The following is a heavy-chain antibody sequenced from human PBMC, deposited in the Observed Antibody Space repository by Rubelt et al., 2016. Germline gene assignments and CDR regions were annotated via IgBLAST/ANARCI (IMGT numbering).Heavy chain of an antibody. J-gene: IGHJ2*01. CDR2: INAGNGNT. CDR3: ARSKDTAMVTDADWYFDL. Sequence: QVQLVQSGAEVKKPGASVRVSCKASGYTFTRYAMHWVRQAPGQMLEWMGWINAGNGNTKYSQKLQGRVTSTRDTSASTAYMELSSLRSEDTAVYYCARSKDTAMVTDADWYFDLWGRGTLVTVSS. D-gene: IGHD5-18*01. V-gene: IGHV1-3*01. CDR1: GYTFTRYA.